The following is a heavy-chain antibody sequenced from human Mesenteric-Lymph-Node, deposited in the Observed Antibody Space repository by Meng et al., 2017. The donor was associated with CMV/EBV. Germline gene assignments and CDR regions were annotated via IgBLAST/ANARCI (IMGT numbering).Heavy chain of an antibody. J-gene: IGHJ4*02. CDR1: GGSISSSSYY. D-gene: IGHD3-22*01. V-gene: IGHV4-39*07. CDR2: IYYSGST. Sequence: GSLRLSCTVSGGSISSSSYYWGWIRQPPGKGLEWIGSIYYSGSTYYNPSLKSRVTISVDTSKNQFSLKLSSVTAADTAVYYCARDDSSGYMGDYFDYWGQGTLVTVSS. CDR3: ARDDSSGYMGDYFDY.